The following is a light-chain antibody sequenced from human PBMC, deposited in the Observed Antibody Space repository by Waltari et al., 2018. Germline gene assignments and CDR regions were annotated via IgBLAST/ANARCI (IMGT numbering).Light chain of an antibody. J-gene: IGLJ3*02. V-gene: IGLV2-11*01. Sequence: QSALTQPRSVSGSPGQSVTISCTGTSSDVGGYKYVSWYQQPPGKAPKLMIFDVRKRPSGVPDRFSGSKSGSTASLTISGLQAEDEADYYCCSYAGSRWVFGGGTKLTVL. CDR3: CSYAGSRWV. CDR2: DVR. CDR1: SSDVGGYKY.